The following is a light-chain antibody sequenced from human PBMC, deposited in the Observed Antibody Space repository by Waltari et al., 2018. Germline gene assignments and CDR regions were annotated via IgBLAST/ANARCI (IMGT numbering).Light chain of an antibody. CDR3: AAWDDSLNGIV. Sequence: QSVLTQPPSASGPPGQRVAISCPGSFSNLDTTTVNWYPQRPGTAPKLLIYSDNQRPSGVPDRFSGSNSGTSASLAISGLQSEDEADYYCAAWDDSLNGIVFGGGTKLTVL. CDR2: SDN. J-gene: IGLJ2*01. CDR1: FSNLDTTT. V-gene: IGLV1-44*01.